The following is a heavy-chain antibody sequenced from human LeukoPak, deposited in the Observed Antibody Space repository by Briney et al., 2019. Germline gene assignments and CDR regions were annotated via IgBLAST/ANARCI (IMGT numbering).Heavy chain of an antibody. V-gene: IGHV1-46*01. Sequence: ASVKVSCKASGYTFSTYKMHWVRQAPGQGLEWVGIINPSNGYARNAQDFQGRVTMTRDTSTSTVYMELSSLRSEDTAVYYCARDQEGFDYWGQGTLVTVSS. CDR1: GYTFSTYK. J-gene: IGHJ4*02. CDR3: ARDQEGFDY. CDR2: INPSNGYA.